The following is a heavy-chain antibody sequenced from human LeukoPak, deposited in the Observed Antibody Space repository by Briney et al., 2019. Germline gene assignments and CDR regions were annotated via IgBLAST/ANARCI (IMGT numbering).Heavy chain of an antibody. J-gene: IGHJ3*02. CDR3: AGDLTYYYGSGSYSTSGAFDI. CDR1: GFTVSSNY. Sequence: PGGSLRLSCAASGFTVSSNYMSWVRQAPGKGLEWVSVIYSGGSTYYVDSVKGRFTISRDNSKNTLYLQMNSLRAEDTAVYYCAGDLTYYYGSGSYSTSGAFDIWGQGTMVTVSS. CDR2: IYSGGST. V-gene: IGHV3-53*01. D-gene: IGHD3-10*01.